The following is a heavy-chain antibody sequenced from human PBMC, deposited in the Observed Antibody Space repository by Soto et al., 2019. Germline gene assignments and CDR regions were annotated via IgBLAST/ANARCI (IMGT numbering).Heavy chain of an antibody. CDR2: IYYSGST. Sequence: SETLSLTCTVSGGSISSYYWSWIRQPPGKGLEWIGYIYYSGSTNYNPSLKSRVTISVDTSKNQFSLKLSSVTAADTAVYYCARDPGIAAAEFYYYYYGMDVWGQGTTVTVSS. V-gene: IGHV4-59*01. CDR3: ARDPGIAAAEFYYYYYGMDV. D-gene: IGHD6-13*01. J-gene: IGHJ6*02. CDR1: GGSISSYY.